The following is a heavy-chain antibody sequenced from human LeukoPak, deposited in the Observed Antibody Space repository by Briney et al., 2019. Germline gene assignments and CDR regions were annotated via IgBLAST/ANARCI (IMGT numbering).Heavy chain of an antibody. CDR1: GGSISSGDYY. V-gene: IGHV4-61*08. CDR3: ARHGSSGRFDY. J-gene: IGHJ4*02. CDR2: IYYSGST. Sequence: NPSETLSLTCTVSGGSISSGDYYWSWIRQPPGKGLEWIGYIYYSGSTNYNPSLKSRVTISVDTSKNQFSLKLSSVTAADTAVYYCARHGSSGRFDYWGQGTLVTVSS. D-gene: IGHD6-19*01.